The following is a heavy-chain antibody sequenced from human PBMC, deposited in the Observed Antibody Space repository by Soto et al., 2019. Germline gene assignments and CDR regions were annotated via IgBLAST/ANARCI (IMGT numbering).Heavy chain of an antibody. CDR3: ARGRVGNAYFEY. D-gene: IGHD1-1*01. Sequence: PVGSLRLSCASSVFTFTSNSMNCVRQAPGKGLEWISYITSSSTTIYYADSVKGRFTISRDNAKNSVYLQLNSLRDEDTALYYCARGRVGNAYFEYWGQGVLVNVSS. V-gene: IGHV3-48*02. CDR2: ITSSSTTI. J-gene: IGHJ4*02. CDR1: VFTFTSNS.